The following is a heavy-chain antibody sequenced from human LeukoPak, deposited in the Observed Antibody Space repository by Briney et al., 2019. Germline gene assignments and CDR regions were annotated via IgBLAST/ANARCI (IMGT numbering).Heavy chain of an antibody. Sequence: ASVKVSCKASGYTLTSYDINWVRQATGQGLEWMGWMNPNSGRTGYAQNFQGRITITRNTSISTAYMELSSLRSEDTAVYYCTRETSSRYYDYWGQGTLVTVSS. V-gene: IGHV1-8*01. CDR2: MNPNSGRT. CDR1: GYTLTSYD. CDR3: TRETSSRYYDY. J-gene: IGHJ4*02.